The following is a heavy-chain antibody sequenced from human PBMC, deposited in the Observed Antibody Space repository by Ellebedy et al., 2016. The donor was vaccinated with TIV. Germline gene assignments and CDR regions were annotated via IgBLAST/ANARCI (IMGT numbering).Heavy chain of an antibody. CDR3: VRGLDGKLDS. CDR2: ISVSSSYI. J-gene: IGHJ4*02. D-gene: IGHD4-11*01. CDR1: GFTFSSYS. Sequence: GGSLRLSXAASGFTFSSYSMNWVRQAPGKGLQWVSFISVSSSYIYQADSVMGRFTISRDDARNSLYLQMNSLRAEDTAVYYCVRGLDGKLDSWGRGTLVTVSS. V-gene: IGHV3-21*01.